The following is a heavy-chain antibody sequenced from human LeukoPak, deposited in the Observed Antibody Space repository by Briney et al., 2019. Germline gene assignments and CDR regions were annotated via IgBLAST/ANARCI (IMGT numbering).Heavy chain of an antibody. V-gene: IGHV3-30*04. Sequence: GGPLRLSCAASGFIFSSYAMHWVRQAPGKGLEWVTFISYDGSKKAFADSVKGRFTISRDNSQNTVYLQMNSLRPEDSAMYYCARDTYYYYDSSGQTDYWGQGTLVTVSS. CDR1: GFIFSSYA. D-gene: IGHD3-22*01. CDR3: ARDTYYYYDSSGQTDY. J-gene: IGHJ4*02. CDR2: ISYDGSKK.